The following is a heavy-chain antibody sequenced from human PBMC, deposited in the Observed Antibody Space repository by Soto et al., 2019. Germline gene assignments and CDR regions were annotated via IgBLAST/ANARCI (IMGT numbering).Heavy chain of an antibody. J-gene: IGHJ6*02. CDR2: ISSSGSTI. Sequence: GGSLRLSCAASGFTFSSYEMNWVRQAPGKGLEWVSYISSSGSTIYYADSVKGRFTISRDNAKNSLYLQMNSLRAEDTAVYYCARDPVGAPPVGMDVWAQGTTVTVSS. V-gene: IGHV3-48*03. D-gene: IGHD1-26*01. CDR1: GFTFSSYE. CDR3: ARDPVGAPPVGMDV.